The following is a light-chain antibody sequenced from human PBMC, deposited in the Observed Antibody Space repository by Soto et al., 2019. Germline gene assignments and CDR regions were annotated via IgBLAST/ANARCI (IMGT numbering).Light chain of an antibody. CDR2: EGS. Sequence: QSAMTQPASVSGSPVQSITISCTGTISDVGSYNLVSWYQQHQGKAPKLMIYEGSKRPSGVSNRFSGSKSGNTASLTISGLQAEDEADYYCCSYAGSSTYVVFGGGTKLTVL. V-gene: IGLV2-23*01. CDR1: ISDVGSYNL. CDR3: CSYAGSSTYVV. J-gene: IGLJ2*01.